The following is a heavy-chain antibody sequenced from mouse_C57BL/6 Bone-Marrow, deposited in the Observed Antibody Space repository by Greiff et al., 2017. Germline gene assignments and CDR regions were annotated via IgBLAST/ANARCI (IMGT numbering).Heavy chain of an antibody. D-gene: IGHD2-14*01. CDR2: IDPETGGT. Sequence: QVQLQQSGAELVRPGASVTLSCTASGYTFTDYEMHWVKQTPVHGLEWIGAIDPETGGTAYNQKFKGKAILTADKSSSTAYMELRSLTSEDSAVYNCTRGGDRNDCDLGDQGTTLPVS. CDR3: TRGGDRNDCDL. J-gene: IGHJ2*01. V-gene: IGHV1-15*01. CDR1: GYTFTDYE.